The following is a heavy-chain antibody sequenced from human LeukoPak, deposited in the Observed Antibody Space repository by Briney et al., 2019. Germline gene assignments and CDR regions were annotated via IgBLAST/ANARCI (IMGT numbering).Heavy chain of an antibody. Sequence: GESLKISCKGSGYSFTSYWIGWVRQMPGKGLEWMGIIYPGDSDTRYSPSFQGQVTISADKSISTAYLQWSSLKASDTAMYYCARQDEISGYGDYVADYWGQGTLVTVSS. CDR1: GYSFTSYW. J-gene: IGHJ4*02. CDR2: IYPGDSDT. V-gene: IGHV5-51*01. CDR3: ARQDEISGYGDYVADY. D-gene: IGHD4-17*01.